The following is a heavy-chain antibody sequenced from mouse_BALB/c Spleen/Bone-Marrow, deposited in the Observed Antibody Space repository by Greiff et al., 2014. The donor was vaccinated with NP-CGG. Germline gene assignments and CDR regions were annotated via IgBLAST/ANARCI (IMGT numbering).Heavy chain of an antibody. Sequence: VQLKESGGDLVKPGGSLKLSCAASGFTFSKYGMSWVRQTPDKRLEWVANISSGGSYTYYLDSVKGRFTISRDNAKNTLYLQMSSLKSEDTAMYYCARQYGNFGVMDYWGQGTSVTVSS. CDR1: GFTFSKYG. CDR3: ARQYGNFGVMDY. V-gene: IGHV5-6*01. J-gene: IGHJ4*01. CDR2: ISSGGSYT. D-gene: IGHD2-1*01.